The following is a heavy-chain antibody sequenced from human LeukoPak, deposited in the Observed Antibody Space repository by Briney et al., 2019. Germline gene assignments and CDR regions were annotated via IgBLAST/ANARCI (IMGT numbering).Heavy chain of an antibody. CDR3: ARARYFDWLSAFDI. J-gene: IGHJ3*02. CDR1: GYTFSSYY. CDR2: INPSGGST. D-gene: IGHD3-9*01. Sequence: ASVKVSCKASGYTFSSYYMHWVRQAPGQGLELMGIINPSGGSTSYAQKFQGRVTMTRDTSTSTVYMEVSSLRSEDTAVYYCARARYFDWLSAFDIWGQGTMVTVSS. V-gene: IGHV1-46*01.